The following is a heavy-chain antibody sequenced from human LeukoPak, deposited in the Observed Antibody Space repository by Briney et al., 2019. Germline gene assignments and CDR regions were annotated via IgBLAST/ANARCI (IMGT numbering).Heavy chain of an antibody. CDR3: ATESRSTSWDY. Sequence: GGSLRLSCAAPGFTFSNYWMSWVRQAPGKGLEWVAKIRQDGSEKSYVGSVAGRFTISRDNAKNSLYLQLNSLRAEDTAVYYCATESRSTSWDYWGQGTLVTVSS. D-gene: IGHD2-2*01. V-gene: IGHV3-7*01. J-gene: IGHJ4*02. CDR2: IRQDGSEK. CDR1: GFTFSNYW.